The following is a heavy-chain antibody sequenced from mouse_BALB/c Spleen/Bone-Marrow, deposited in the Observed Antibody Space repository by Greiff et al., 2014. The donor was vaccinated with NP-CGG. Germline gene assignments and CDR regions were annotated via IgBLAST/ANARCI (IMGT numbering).Heavy chain of an antibody. CDR1: GYSFTNYW. CDR3: TTLGLAWFAY. Sequence: VQLQQSGTVLARPGASVKMSCKASGYSFTNYWMRWVKQRPGQGLEWIGAIYPGNSDTRYNQKFKGKAKLTAVTSASTAYMDLCSLTNEDSAVYYCTTLGLAWFAYWGQGTLVTVSA. V-gene: IGHV1-5*01. D-gene: IGHD3-1*01. CDR2: IYPGNSDT. J-gene: IGHJ3*01.